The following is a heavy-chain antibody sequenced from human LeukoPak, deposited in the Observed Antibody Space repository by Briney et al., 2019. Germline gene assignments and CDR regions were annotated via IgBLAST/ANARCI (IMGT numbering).Heavy chain of an antibody. J-gene: IGHJ5*02. CDR1: GYTLTEVS. D-gene: IGHD3-22*01. Sequence: GASVKVSCKVSGYTLTEVSMHWVRQAPGKGLEWMGGFDPKDGETIYAQKFQGRVIMTEDTSTDTAYMELSSLRSEDTAVYYCATGREKGYYYDSPHKGVIDPWGQGTLITVSP. V-gene: IGHV1-24*01. CDR2: FDPKDGET. CDR3: ATGREKGYYYDSPHKGVIDP.